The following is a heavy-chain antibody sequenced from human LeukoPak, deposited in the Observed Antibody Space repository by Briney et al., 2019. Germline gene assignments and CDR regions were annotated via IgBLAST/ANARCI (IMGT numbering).Heavy chain of an antibody. CDR1: GFTFSSYA. CDR3: AKVGSQQQLPEFDY. Sequence: GVSLRLSCAASGFTFSSYAMSWVRQAPGKGLEWVSAISGSGGSTFYADSVKGRFTISRDNSKNTLYLQMQRLRAEDTAVYYCAKVGSQQQLPEFDYWGQGTLVTVSS. V-gene: IGHV3-23*01. CDR2: ISGSGGST. J-gene: IGHJ4*02. D-gene: IGHD6-13*01.